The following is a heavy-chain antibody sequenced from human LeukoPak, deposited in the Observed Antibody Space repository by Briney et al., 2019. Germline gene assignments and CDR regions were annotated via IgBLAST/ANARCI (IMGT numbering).Heavy chain of an antibody. D-gene: IGHD3-10*01. Sequence: GGSLRLSCAASGFTFDAYAMHWARQPPGKGLEWVSGISWNSGSIGYADSVKGRFTISRDNAKNSLYMQMNSLRAEDTALYYCAKTYGSGTYYDYFDYWGQGTLVTVSS. CDR3: AKTYGSGTYYDYFDY. V-gene: IGHV3-9*01. CDR2: ISWNSGSI. CDR1: GFTFDAYA. J-gene: IGHJ4*02.